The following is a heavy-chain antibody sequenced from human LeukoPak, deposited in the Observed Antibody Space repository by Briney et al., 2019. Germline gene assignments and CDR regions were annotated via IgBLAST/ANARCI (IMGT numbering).Heavy chain of an antibody. CDR1: GFTFSSYG. D-gene: IGHD3-9*01. CDR3: AKGVLRYFDWADTDFDY. Sequence: GRSLRLSCAASGFTFSSYGTHWVRQAPGKGLEWVAVISYDGSNKYYADSVKGRFTISRDNSKNTLYLQMNSLRAEDTAVYYCAKGVLRYFDWADTDFDYWGQGTLVTVSS. V-gene: IGHV3-30*18. CDR2: ISYDGSNK. J-gene: IGHJ4*02.